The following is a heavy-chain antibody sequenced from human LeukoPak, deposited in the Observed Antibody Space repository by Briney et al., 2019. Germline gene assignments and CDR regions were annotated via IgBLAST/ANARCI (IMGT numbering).Heavy chain of an antibody. J-gene: IGHJ5*02. Sequence: ASVKVSCKTSGYTFTNSDINWVRQDTGQGLEWMGWMNPDSGNTGYAQNFQGRITMTRNTSINTAYMELSSLRSKDTAVYYCARYITMVRGGSWFDPWGQGTLVTVSS. D-gene: IGHD3-10*01. V-gene: IGHV1-8*01. CDR3: ARYITMVRGGSWFDP. CDR1: GYTFTNSD. CDR2: MNPDSGNT.